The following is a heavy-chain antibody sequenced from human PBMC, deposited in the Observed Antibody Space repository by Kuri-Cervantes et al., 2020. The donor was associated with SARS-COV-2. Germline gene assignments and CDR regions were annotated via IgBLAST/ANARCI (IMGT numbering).Heavy chain of an antibody. CDR2: ISSSSSTI. J-gene: IGHJ4*02. V-gene: IGHV3-11*04. D-gene: IGHD6-19*01. CDR3: ARDRSSGWFSY. CDR1: GFTFSDYY. Sequence: GESLKISCAASGFTFSDYYMSWIRQAPGKGLEWVSYISSSSSTIYYADSVKGRFTISRDNAKNSLYLQMNSLRAEDTAVYYCARDRSSGWFSYWGQGTLVTVSS.